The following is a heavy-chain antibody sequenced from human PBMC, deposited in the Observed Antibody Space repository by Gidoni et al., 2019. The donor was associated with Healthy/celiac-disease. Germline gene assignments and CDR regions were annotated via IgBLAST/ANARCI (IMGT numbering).Heavy chain of an antibody. V-gene: IGHV1-69*06. D-gene: IGHD3-22*01. Sequence: QVQLVQSGAAVKKPGSSVKVSCKASGGTFSSYAISWVRQAPGQGLEWMGGIIPIFGTANYAQKFQGRVTITADKSTSTAYMELSSLRSEDTAVYYCARVLPSSITMIVAVDDAFDIWGQGTMVTVSS. CDR3: ARVLPSSITMIVAVDDAFDI. CDR1: GGTFSSYA. CDR2: IIPIFGTA. J-gene: IGHJ3*02.